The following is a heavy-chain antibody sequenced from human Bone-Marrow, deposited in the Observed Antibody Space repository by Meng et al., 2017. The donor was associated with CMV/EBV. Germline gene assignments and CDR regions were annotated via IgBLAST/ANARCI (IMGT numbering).Heavy chain of an antibody. CDR1: GYTFSGNY. V-gene: IGHV1-2*02. CDR2: INPNSGGT. CDR3: SRYHRGDYSTAGSYYYYGMDV. Sequence: ASVKVSCKASGYTFSGNYVHWLRQAPAQGLEWMGWINPNSGGTNYAQKFQGRVTMTWDTSISTAYMELSSLRSDDTAVYYCSRYHRGDYSTAGSYYYYGMDVWGQGTTVTGYS. J-gene: IGHJ6*02. D-gene: IGHD2-15*01.